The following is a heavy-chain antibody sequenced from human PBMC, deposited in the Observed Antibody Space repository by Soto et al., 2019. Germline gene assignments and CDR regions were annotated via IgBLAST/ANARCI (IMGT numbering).Heavy chain of an antibody. CDR1: GGSINSFF. D-gene: IGHD3-16*01. CDR3: ARKECSLGLYAY. V-gene: IGHV4-59*01. CDR2: THYSGST. Sequence: SETLSITCTVSGGSINSFFWSWIRQPPGKGLEWIGYTHYSGSTNYNPSLKSRVTISVDTSKNQVSLKLSSVTAAVTAVYFCARKECSLGLYAYWGQGTLVIGSS. J-gene: IGHJ1*01.